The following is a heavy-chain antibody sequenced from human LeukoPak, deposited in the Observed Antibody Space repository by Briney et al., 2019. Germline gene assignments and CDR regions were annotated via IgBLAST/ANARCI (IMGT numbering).Heavy chain of an antibody. V-gene: IGHV6-1*01. CDR3: ARSILHFDY. CDR1: GGRVPNKRCT. J-gene: IGHJ4*02. CDR2: TLYRSNWYH. Sequence: SQTLSLTFVISGGRVPNKRCTWVGLRQSPARGLEGLVSTLYRSNWYHHSPLSVRSPITINPHTSKNPFSLHLHSVTPDDTALYYCARSILHFDYLGQGTLVTVSS. D-gene: IGHD3-9*01.